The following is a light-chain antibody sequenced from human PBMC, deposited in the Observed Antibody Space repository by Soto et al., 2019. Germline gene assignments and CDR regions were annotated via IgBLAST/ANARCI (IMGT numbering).Light chain of an antibody. CDR2: SNN. V-gene: IGLV1-44*01. Sequence: QSVLTQPPSASGTPGQRVTISCSGSSSNIGDNTVNWYQQFPGTAPKLLIHSNNERPSGVPERFSGSKSGTSASLAITGLQSEDEADYYCAACDDSLNGVVFGGGTKLTVL. CDR3: AACDDSLNGVV. J-gene: IGLJ2*01. CDR1: SSNIGDNT.